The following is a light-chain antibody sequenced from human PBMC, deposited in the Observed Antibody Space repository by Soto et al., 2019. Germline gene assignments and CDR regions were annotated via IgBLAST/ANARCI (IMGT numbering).Light chain of an antibody. CDR3: QQYGCSPKT. V-gene: IGKV3-20*01. CDR1: QSVSSSY. Sequence: ETVMMQSPGTLSLSPGERATLSCRASQSVSSSYLAWYQQKPGQAPRLLICGASSRATGIPDRFSGSGSGTDFTLTISRLEPDDFAVYYCQQYGCSPKTFGQGTMVDIK. CDR2: GAS. J-gene: IGKJ1*01.